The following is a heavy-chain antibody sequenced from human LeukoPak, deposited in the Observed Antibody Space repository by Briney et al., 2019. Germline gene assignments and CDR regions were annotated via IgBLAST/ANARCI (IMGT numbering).Heavy chain of an antibody. CDR3: TKDYHYDSSGYRYYFDY. J-gene: IGHJ4*02. V-gene: IGHV3-43*01. D-gene: IGHD3-22*01. CDR2: ISRDGGST. CDR1: GFTFDDYT. Sequence: PGGSLRLSCAASGFTFDDYTMHWVRQAPGKGLEWVSLISRDGGSTYYADSVKGRFTISRDNSKNSLYLQMNSLRTEDTALYYCTKDYHYDSSGYRYYFDYWGQGTLVTVSS.